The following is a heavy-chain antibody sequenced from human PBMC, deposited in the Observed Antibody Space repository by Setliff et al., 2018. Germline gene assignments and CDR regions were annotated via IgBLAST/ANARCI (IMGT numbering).Heavy chain of an antibody. CDR1: GGSINSGDYY. V-gene: IGHV4-30-4*08. CDR3: ARESRYYYDNLGTLDY. CDR2: IYSSGST. J-gene: IGHJ4*02. D-gene: IGHD3-22*01. Sequence: PSETLSLTCTVSGGSINSGDYYWSWIRQPPGKGLEWIGYIYSSGSTYYNPSLKSRVSISVDTSKNQSSLKLSSVTAADTAVYYCARESRYYYDNLGTLDYWGQGTLVTVSS.